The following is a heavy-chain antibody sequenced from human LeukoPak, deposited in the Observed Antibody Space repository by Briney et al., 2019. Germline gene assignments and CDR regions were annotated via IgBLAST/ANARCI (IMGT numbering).Heavy chain of an antibody. CDR2: IGYSGSDT. J-gene: IGHJ4*02. CDR1: GFTLSSYE. V-gene: IGHV3-21*01. D-gene: IGHD3-9*01. CDR3: ARRRYLDY. Sequence: GGSLRLSCIVSGFTLSSYEMTWFRQAPAKGLEWVSSIGYSGSDTHYADSVKGRFTISRDNAKNSLYLQMNSLRAEDTAVYYCARRRYLDYWGQGTLVTVSS.